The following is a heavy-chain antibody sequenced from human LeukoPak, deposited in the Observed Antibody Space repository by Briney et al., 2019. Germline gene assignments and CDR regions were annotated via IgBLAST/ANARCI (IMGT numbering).Heavy chain of an antibody. D-gene: IGHD2-21*01. J-gene: IGHJ4*02. CDR2: IYAGGNT. CDR3: AREFRSGGESGFFDY. Sequence: ESGPGLVKPSETLSLTCTVSGGSISIGSYYWSWIRQPAGKGLEWIGRIYAGGNTNYNPSHYSPSLKSRVIISIDTSKSQFSLNLTSVSAADTAVYYCAREFRSGGESGFFDYWGQGTLVTVSS. CDR1: GGSISIGSYY. V-gene: IGHV4-61*02.